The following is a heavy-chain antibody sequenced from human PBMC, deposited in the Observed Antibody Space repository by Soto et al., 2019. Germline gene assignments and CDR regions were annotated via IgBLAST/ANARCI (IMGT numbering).Heavy chain of an antibody. Sequence: QITLKESGPTLVKPTQTLTLTCTFSGFSLSTSGVGVGWIRQPPGKALEWLALIYWDDDKRYSPSLKSMLPITKETSKNQVALTMTNLDPVDTATLYSAHSRVERYFDYWGQGTLVTVSS. J-gene: IGHJ4*02. D-gene: IGHD1-1*01. CDR3: AHSRVERYFDY. CDR2: IYWDDDK. CDR1: GFSLSTSGVG. V-gene: IGHV2-5*02.